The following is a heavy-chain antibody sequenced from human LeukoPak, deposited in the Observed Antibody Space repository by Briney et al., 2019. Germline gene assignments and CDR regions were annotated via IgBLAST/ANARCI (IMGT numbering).Heavy chain of an antibody. CDR2: ISYDGSNK. CDR1: GFTFSSYG. V-gene: IGHV3-30*18. J-gene: IGHJ6*03. CDR3: AKVDGGAAAGTSNYYYYMDV. D-gene: IGHD6-13*01. Sequence: GGSLRLSCAASGFTFSSYGMLWVRQAPGNGLEWVAVISYDGSNKYYADSVKGRFTIYRDNSKNTLYLKMNSLRAEDRSVYYCAKVDGGAAAGTSNYYYYMDVWGKGTTVTASS.